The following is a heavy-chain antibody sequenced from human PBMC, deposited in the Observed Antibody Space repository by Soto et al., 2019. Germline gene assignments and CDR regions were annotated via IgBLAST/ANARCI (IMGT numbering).Heavy chain of an antibody. J-gene: IGHJ4*02. CDR3: VSTLVPWLFDY. Sequence: QVQLVQSGAEVKKPGSSVKVSCKASGGTFSSYTISWVRQAPGQGLEWMGRIIPILGIANYAQKFQGRVTITADKSTSTAYMELSSLRSEDTAVYYCVSTLVPWLFDYWGQGTLVTVSS. CDR2: IIPILGIA. D-gene: IGHD6-6*01. V-gene: IGHV1-69*02. CDR1: GGTFSSYT.